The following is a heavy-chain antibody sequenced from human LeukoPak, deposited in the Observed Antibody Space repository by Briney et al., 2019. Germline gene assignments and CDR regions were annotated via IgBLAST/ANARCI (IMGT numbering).Heavy chain of an antibody. V-gene: IGHV3-30*03. J-gene: IGHJ3*02. CDR2: ISYDGSNK. CDR3: ARVPTGAWLGAFDI. CDR1: GFTFSSYG. D-gene: IGHD4-17*01. Sequence: GGSLRLSCAASGFTFSSYGMHWVRQAPGKGLEWVAVISYDGSNKYYADSVKGRFTISRDNSKNTLYLQMNSLRAEDTAVYYCARVPTGAWLGAFDIWGQGTMVAVSS.